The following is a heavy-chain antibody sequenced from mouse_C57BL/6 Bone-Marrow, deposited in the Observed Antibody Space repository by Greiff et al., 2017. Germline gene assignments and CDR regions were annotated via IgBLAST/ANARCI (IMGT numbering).Heavy chain of an antibody. V-gene: IGHV5-17*01. J-gene: IGHJ4*01. CDR3: ATLGDY. CDR2: ISSGSSTI. Sequence: EVQRVESGGGLVKPGGSLKLSCAASGFTFSDYGMNWVRQAPEKGLEWVAYISSGSSTIYYADTVKGRFTISRDNAKNTLFLQMTSLRSEDTAMYYCATLGDYWGQGTSVTVSS. CDR1: GFTFSDYG.